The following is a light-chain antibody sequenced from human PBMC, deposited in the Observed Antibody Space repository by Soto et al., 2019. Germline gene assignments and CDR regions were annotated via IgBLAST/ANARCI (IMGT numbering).Light chain of an antibody. Sequence: EIVLTQSPGTLSLSPGARATLSCRASQSVRNNYLAWYQQRPGQAPRILIYAASSRATGIPDRFSGIVSGTDFNLTISRLEPEDFAVYEGQQSGTSTRTFGQGTKVDIK. J-gene: IGKJ1*01. CDR2: AAS. CDR3: QQSGTSTRT. V-gene: IGKV3-20*01. CDR1: QSVRNNY.